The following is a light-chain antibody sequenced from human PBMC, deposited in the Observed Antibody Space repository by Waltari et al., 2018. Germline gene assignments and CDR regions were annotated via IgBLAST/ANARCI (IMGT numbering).Light chain of an antibody. CDR2: RDN. CDR1: NSNMGSNY. V-gene: IGLV1-47*01. Sequence: QSVVTQPPSASGTPGQRVTLSCSGSNSNMGSNYVYLYQQLPGKAPKLLIYRDNQRPSGVPDRFSASKSGTTASLAISGLRSEDEAGYYCAAWDDRLSGQLFGGGTNLAVL. CDR3: AAWDDRLSGQL. J-gene: IGLJ2*01.